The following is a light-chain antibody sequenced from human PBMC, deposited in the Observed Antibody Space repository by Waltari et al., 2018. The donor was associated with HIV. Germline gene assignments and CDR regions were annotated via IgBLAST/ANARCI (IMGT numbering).Light chain of an antibody. V-gene: IGLV1-44*01. CDR2: SNN. CDR1: SSNIGSNT. J-gene: IGLJ2*01. Sequence: QSVLTQPPSASGTPGQRVTISCSGSSSNIGSNTVNWYQQPPGTAPRLLIYSNNQRPSGFPDRLSGSKSGTSASLAISGLQSEDEADYYCAAWDDSLSGLVVFGGGTKLTVL. CDR3: AAWDDSLSGLVV.